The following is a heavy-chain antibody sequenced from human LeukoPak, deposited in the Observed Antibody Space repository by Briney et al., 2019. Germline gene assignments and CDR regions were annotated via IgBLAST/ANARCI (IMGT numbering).Heavy chain of an antibody. D-gene: IGHD6-19*01. Sequence: PGGSLRLSCAASGFTFDDYAMHWVRQTPGKGLEWVSLISGDGVTTYYSDSVKGRFTISRDNSKNSLYLQMNSLKIEDTALYHCTKGSQWLLDPWGQGTLVTVSS. CDR2: ISGDGVTT. V-gene: IGHV3-43*02. J-gene: IGHJ5*02. CDR3: TKGSQWLLDP. CDR1: GFTFDDYA.